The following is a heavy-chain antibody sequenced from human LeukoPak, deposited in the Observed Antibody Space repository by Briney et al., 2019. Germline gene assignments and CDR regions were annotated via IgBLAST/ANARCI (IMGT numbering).Heavy chain of an antibody. D-gene: IGHD4-11*01. V-gene: IGHV1-18*01. CDR3: AITKGGYFDY. Sequence: ASVKVSCKASGYTFTSYAMNWVRQAPGQGLEWMGWISAYNGNTNYAQKLQGRVTMTTDTSTSTAYMELRSLRSDDTAVYYCAITKGGYFDYWGQGTLVTVSS. CDR2: ISAYNGNT. CDR1: GYTFTSYA. J-gene: IGHJ4*02.